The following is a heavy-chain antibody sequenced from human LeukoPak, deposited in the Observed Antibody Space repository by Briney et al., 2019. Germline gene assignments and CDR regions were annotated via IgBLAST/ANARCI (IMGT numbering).Heavy chain of an antibody. CDR3: ATPILGYCSGGSCYSTFY. CDR2: IIPILGIA. J-gene: IGHJ4*02. V-gene: IGHV1-69*04. CDR1: GGTFSSYA. D-gene: IGHD2-15*01. Sequence: GSSVKVSCKASGGTFSSYAISWVRQAPGQGLEWMGRIIPILGIANYAQKFQGRVTITADKSTSTAYMELSSLRSEDTAVYYCATPILGYCSGGSCYSTFYWGQGTLVTVSS.